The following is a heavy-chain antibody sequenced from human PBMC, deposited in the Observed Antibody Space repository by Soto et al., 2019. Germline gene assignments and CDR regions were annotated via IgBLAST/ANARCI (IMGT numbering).Heavy chain of an antibody. Sequence: ARGSLRLSCAASGFTFSSYAMSWVRQAPGKGLEWVSAISDSGGSTYYTDSVKGRFTISRDNSKNTLYLQMNSLRAEDTAVYYCAKEVYNMIPFFDYWGQGTLVTVSS. V-gene: IGHV3-23*01. J-gene: IGHJ4*02. CDR3: AKEVYNMIPFFDY. CDR1: GFTFSSYA. D-gene: IGHD3-22*01. CDR2: ISDSGGST.